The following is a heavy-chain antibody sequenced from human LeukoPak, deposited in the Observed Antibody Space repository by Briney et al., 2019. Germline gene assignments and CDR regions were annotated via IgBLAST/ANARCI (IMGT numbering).Heavy chain of an antibody. J-gene: IGHJ4*02. Sequence: GGSLRLSCAASGFTFTNAWVYWVRQSPGKGLEWVARIKSRTDGGTTDYAAPVKGRFTISRDDSKNTLYLEMNSLKTEDTGVFCCATRINRDGYNWAYDHWGQGTLVTVSS. CDR1: GFTFTNAW. CDR3: ATRINRDGYNWAYDH. V-gene: IGHV3-15*01. CDR2: IKSRTDGGTT. D-gene: IGHD5-24*01.